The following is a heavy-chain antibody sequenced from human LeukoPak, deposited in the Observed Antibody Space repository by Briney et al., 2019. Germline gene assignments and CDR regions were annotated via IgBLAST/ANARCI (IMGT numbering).Heavy chain of an antibody. J-gene: IGHJ4*02. V-gene: IGHV1-2*02. CDR2: INPNSGGT. CDR3: ARGGSGSVYLADY. Sequence: ASVKVSCKASGYTVTGYYMHWVRQAPGQGLEWMGWINPNSGGTNYAQKFQDRVTMTRDTSISTAYMELSRLRSDDTAVYYCARGGSGSVYLADYWGQGTLVTVSS. CDR1: GYTVTGYY. D-gene: IGHD3-10*01.